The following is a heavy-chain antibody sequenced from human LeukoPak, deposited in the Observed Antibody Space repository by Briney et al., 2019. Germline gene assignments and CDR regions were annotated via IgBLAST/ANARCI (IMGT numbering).Heavy chain of an antibody. Sequence: GGSLRLSCAASGFTFDDYTMHWVRQAPGKGLEWVSLISWDGGSTYYADSVKGRFTISRDNSKNSLYLQMNSLRTEDTALYYCAKDYYDSSGPNSGNWFDPWGQGTLVTVSS. CDR2: ISWDGGST. V-gene: IGHV3-43*01. CDR3: AKDYYDSSGPNSGNWFDP. D-gene: IGHD3-22*01. J-gene: IGHJ5*02. CDR1: GFTFDDYT.